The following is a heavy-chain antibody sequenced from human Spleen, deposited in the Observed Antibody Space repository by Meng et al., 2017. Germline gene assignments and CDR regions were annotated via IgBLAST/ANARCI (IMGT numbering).Heavy chain of an antibody. J-gene: IGHJ3*02. D-gene: IGHD6-19*01. CDR1: GSIISGSD. V-gene: IGHV3-73*01. CDR3: TVYITGHM. CDR2: IVTKTKNYAT. Sequence: GESLKISCAASGSIISGSDIHWVRQASGKGLEWVGRIVTKTKNYATAYAASVKGRFTISRDDSVNTGYLQMNSLGSEDTALYYCTVYITGHMWGRGTMVTVSS.